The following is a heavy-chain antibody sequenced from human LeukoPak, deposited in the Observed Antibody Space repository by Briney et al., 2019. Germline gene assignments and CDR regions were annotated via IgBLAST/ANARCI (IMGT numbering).Heavy chain of an antibody. Sequence: SLTLSLTCTVSGGSISSGSYYWRWIRQPAGRGLEWIGRIYTSGSTNYNPSLKSRVTISVDTSKNQFSLKLSSVTAADTAVYYCARTVRDYNNYIYYYYMDVWGKGTTVTVSS. D-gene: IGHD4-11*01. J-gene: IGHJ6*03. CDR1: GGSISSGSYY. V-gene: IGHV4-61*02. CDR3: ARTVRDYNNYIYYYYMDV. CDR2: IYTSGST.